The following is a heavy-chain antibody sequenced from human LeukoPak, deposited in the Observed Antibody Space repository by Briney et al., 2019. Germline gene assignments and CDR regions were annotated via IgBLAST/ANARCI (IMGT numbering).Heavy chain of an antibody. Sequence: GGSLRLSCAASGFTFSSYAMSWVRQAPGKGLEWVSAISGSGGSTYYADSVKGRFTISRDNSKNTLYLQINSLRAEDTAVYYCAKSFYYNSGSWGIFDYWGQGTLVTVSS. CDR1: GFTFSSYA. CDR2: ISGSGGST. D-gene: IGHD3-10*01. CDR3: AKSFYYNSGSWGIFDY. V-gene: IGHV3-23*01. J-gene: IGHJ4*02.